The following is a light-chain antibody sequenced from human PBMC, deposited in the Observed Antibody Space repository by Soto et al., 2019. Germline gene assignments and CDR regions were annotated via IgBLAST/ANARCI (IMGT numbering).Light chain of an antibody. V-gene: IGKV3-11*01. CDR1: QSVSSS. Sequence: EIVLTQSPAILSLSPGERATLSCRASQSVSSSLGWYQQIPGQAPRLLIYDASNRATGIPARFSGSGSGTDFTLTISSLEPEDFAVYYCQQRSNWPRTFGQGTKLEIK. J-gene: IGKJ2*01. CDR2: DAS. CDR3: QQRSNWPRT.